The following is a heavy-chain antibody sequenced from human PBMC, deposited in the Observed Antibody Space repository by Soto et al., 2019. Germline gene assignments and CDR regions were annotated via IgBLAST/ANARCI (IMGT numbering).Heavy chain of an antibody. J-gene: IGHJ6*02. Sequence: GPEVKKPGASVNVSCKTSGYTFTRNGISWVRQAPGQGLEWMGWISPNSGNTKYAQKLQGRVIMTTDTSTSTAYMELRSLRSDDTAVYYCVKDRDSNSWPSRDVWGPGTTVTVSS. D-gene: IGHD3-22*01. CDR1: GYTFTRNG. CDR2: ISPNSGNT. CDR3: VKDRDSNSWPSRDV. V-gene: IGHV1-18*01.